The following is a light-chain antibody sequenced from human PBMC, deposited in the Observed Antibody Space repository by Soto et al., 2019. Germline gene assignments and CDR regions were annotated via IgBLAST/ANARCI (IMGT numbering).Light chain of an antibody. CDR2: WAS. CDR3: QKCYSPPYT. CDR1: QSLLYSSSNKNY. J-gene: IGKJ2*01. Sequence: DIVMTQSPDSLAVSLGERATINCKSSQSLLYSSSNKNYLAWYQQKPGQPPKLLIYWASTRESGVPVRFSGSVAGTDFTLTISSLQAEDVAVYYCQKCYSPPYTFGQGTKLQIK. V-gene: IGKV4-1*01.